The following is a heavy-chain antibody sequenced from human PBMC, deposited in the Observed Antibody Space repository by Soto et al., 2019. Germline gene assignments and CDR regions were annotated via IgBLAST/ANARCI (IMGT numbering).Heavy chain of an antibody. CDR2: ISYDGSNK. CDR1: GFTFSSYG. J-gene: IGHJ4*02. Sequence: PGGSLRLSCAASGFTFSSYGMHWVRQAPGKGLEWVAVISYDGSNKYHADSVKGRFTISRDNSKNTLYLQMNSLRAEDTAVYYCAKGIAVLPRAGLIDYWGQGTLVTVSS. D-gene: IGHD6-19*01. CDR3: AKGIAVLPRAGLIDY. V-gene: IGHV3-30*18.